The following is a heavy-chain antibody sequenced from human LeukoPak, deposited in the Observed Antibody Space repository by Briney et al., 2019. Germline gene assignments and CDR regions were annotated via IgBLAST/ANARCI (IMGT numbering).Heavy chain of an antibody. CDR2: IYYSGST. Sequence: SETLSLTCTVSGGSISSSSYYWGWIRQPPGKGLEWIGSIYYSGSTYYNPSLKSRVTISVDTSKNQFSLTLSSVTAADTAVYYCARTRDYSNYGFDYWGQGTLVTVSS. CDR1: GGSISSSSYY. CDR3: ARTRDYSNYGFDY. D-gene: IGHD4-11*01. J-gene: IGHJ4*02. V-gene: IGHV4-39*07.